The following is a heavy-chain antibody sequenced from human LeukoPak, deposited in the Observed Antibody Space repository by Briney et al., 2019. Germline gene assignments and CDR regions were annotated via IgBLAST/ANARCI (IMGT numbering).Heavy chain of an antibody. J-gene: IGHJ4*02. V-gene: IGHV4-38-2*02. D-gene: IGHD6-19*01. CDR2: IYHSGRT. Sequence: SETLSLTCTVSGYSISSGYYWGWIRQPPGKGLEWIGSIYHSGRTFYNPSLKSRVTISVDTSQNQFSLKLSSVTAADTAVYYCAREGYSSEIDYWGQGTLVTVSS. CDR3: AREGYSSEIDY. CDR1: GYSISSGYY.